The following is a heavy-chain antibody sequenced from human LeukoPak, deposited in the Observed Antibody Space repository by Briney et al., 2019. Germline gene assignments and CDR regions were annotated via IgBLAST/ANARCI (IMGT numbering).Heavy chain of an antibody. V-gene: IGHV3-33*01. D-gene: IGHD5-18*01. CDR2: IWYDGSNK. J-gene: IGHJ4*02. Sequence: PGRSLRLSCAASGSTFSSYGMHWVRQAPGKGLEWVAVIWYDGSNKYYADSVKGRFTISRDNSKNTLYLQMNSLRAEDTAVYYCARGGVPLWLPNFDYWGQGTLVTVSS. CDR1: GSTFSSYG. CDR3: ARGGVPLWLPNFDY.